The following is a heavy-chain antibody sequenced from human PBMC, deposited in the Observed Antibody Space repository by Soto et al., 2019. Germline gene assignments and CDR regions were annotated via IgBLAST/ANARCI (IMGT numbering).Heavy chain of an antibody. Sequence: GGSLRLSCAASGFTFSSYWMHWVRQAPGKGLVWVSRINSDGSSTSYADSVKGRFTISRDNAKNTLYLQMNSLRAEDTAVYYCARVGATVPYSSGWHFDYWGQGTLVTVSS. CDR2: INSDGSST. V-gene: IGHV3-74*01. CDR1: GFTFSSYW. D-gene: IGHD6-19*01. J-gene: IGHJ4*02. CDR3: ARVGATVPYSSGWHFDY.